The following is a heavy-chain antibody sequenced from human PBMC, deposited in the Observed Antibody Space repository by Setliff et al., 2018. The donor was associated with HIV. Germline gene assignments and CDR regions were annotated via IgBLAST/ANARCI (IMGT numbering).Heavy chain of an antibody. Sequence: SETLSLTCTVSGGSISSYYWSWIRQPPGKGLEWIGYTYTSGSTNYNPSLKSRVTMSVDTSKNQFSLKLSSVTAADTAVYFCARQTYYYDNSGHNWFDPWGQGTLVTVSS. CDR2: TYTSGST. J-gene: IGHJ5*02. CDR1: GGSISSYY. D-gene: IGHD3-22*01. V-gene: IGHV4-4*09. CDR3: ARQTYYYDNSGHNWFDP.